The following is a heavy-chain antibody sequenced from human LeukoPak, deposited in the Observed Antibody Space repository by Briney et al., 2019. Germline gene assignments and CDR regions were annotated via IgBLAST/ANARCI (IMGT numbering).Heavy chain of an antibody. D-gene: IGHD6-6*01. CDR2: FDPEDGET. CDR1: GYTLTELS. V-gene: IGHV1-24*01. CDR3: ATVYSSSPTPMQPFDY. Sequence: ASVTVSCTVSGYTLTELSMHWVRQAPGKGLEWMGGFDPEDGETIYAQKFQGSVTMTEDTSTDTAYMELSSLRSEDTAVYYCATVYSSSPTPMQPFDYWGQGTLVTVSS. J-gene: IGHJ4*02.